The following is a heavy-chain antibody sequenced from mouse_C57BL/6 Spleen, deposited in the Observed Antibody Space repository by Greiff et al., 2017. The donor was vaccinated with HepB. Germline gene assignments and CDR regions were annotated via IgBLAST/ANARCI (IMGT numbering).Heavy chain of an antibody. V-gene: IGHV1-59*01. CDR3: TRRDDTDY. Sequence: VQLQQSGAELVRPGTSVKLSCKASGYTFTNYWMHWVKQRPGQGLEWIGVIDPSDSYTNYNQKFKGKATLTVDTSSSTAYMQLSSLTSEDSAVYYCTRRDDTDYWGQSTTLTVSS. D-gene: IGHD2-3*01. J-gene: IGHJ2*01. CDR2: IDPSDSYT. CDR1: GYTFTNYW.